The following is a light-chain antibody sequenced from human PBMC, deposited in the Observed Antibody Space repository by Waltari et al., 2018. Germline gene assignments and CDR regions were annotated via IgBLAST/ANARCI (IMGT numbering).Light chain of an antibody. J-gene: IGKJ5*01. CDR3: QQYFSIPIT. CDR1: QSVLYSSNNENF. Sequence: IVMTQSPDSLAVSLGERATINCKSSQSVLYSSNNENFLAWYQQKPGQPPKLLIYWASTRESGVPDRFSGGGSGADFTLTISSLQAEDVAVYYCQQYFSIPITFGQGTRLEIK. CDR2: WAS. V-gene: IGKV4-1*01.